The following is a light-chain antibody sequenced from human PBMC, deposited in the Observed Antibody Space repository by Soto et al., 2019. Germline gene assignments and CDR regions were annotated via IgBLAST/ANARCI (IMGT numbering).Light chain of an antibody. J-gene: IGKJ1*01. CDR1: QSISSW. Sequence: IPMTQSPSTLSAYIGYRVTIPCRASQSISSWLAWYQQKPGKAPKLLIYDASSLESGVPSRFSGSGSGTEFTLTISSLQPDDFATYYCQQSYSTPATFGQGTKVDVK. V-gene: IGKV1-5*01. CDR3: QQSYSTPAT. CDR2: DAS.